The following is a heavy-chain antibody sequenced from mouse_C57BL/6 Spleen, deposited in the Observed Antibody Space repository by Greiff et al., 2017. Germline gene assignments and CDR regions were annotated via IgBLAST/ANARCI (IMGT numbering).Heavy chain of an antibody. V-gene: IGHV1-82*01. CDR3: ARWADYGHYYAMDY. CDR2: IYPGDGDT. CDR1: GYAFSSSW. J-gene: IGHJ4*01. Sequence: QVQLQQSGPELVKPGASVKISCKASGYAFSSSWMNWVKQRPGKGLEWIGRIYPGDGDTNYNGKFKGKATLTADKSSSTAYMQLSSLTSEDSAVXFCARWADYGHYYAMDYWGQGTSVTVSS. D-gene: IGHD2-4*01.